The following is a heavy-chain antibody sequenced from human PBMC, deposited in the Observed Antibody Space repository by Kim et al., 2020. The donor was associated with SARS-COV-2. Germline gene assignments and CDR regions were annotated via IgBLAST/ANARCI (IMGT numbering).Heavy chain of an antibody. Sequence: APVKGRFTISRDDSKNTLYLQMNSLKTEDTAVYYCTTDGIAAADTGWFDPWGQGTLVTVSS. V-gene: IGHV3-15*01. D-gene: IGHD6-13*01. J-gene: IGHJ5*02. CDR3: TTDGIAAADTGWFDP.